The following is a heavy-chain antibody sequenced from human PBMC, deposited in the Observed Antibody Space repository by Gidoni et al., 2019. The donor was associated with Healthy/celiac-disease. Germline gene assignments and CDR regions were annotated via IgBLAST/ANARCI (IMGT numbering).Heavy chain of an antibody. Sequence: QVQLQASGPGLVKPSETLSLTCTVSGYSISSGYYWGWIRQPPGKGLEWIGSIYHSGSTYYNPSLKSRVTISVDTSKNQFSLKLSSVTAADTAVYYCARAGFDSSGWYFDYWGQGTLVTVSS. CDR2: IYHSGST. CDR1: GYSISSGYY. J-gene: IGHJ4*02. D-gene: IGHD6-19*01. V-gene: IGHV4-38-2*02. CDR3: ARAGFDSSGWYFDY.